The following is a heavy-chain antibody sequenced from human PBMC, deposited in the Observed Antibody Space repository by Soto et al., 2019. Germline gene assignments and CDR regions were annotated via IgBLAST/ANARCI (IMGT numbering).Heavy chain of an antibody. J-gene: IGHJ4*02. V-gene: IGHV3-33*01. D-gene: IGHD6-19*01. Sequence: QVQLVESGGGVVQPGRSLRLSCAASGFTFSSYGMHWVRQAPGKGLEWVAVIWYDGSNKYYADSVKVRFTISRDNSKNTRYLQMNSLRAEDTAVYYCARDRYSSGWYYFDYWGQGTMVTVSS. CDR1: GFTFSSYG. CDR3: ARDRYSSGWYYFDY. CDR2: IWYDGSNK.